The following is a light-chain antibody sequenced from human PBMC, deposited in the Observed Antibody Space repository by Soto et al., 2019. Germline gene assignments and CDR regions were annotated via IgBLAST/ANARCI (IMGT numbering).Light chain of an antibody. CDR1: QSVSSSY. CDR3: QQYGSSPLFT. CDR2: GAS. J-gene: IGKJ3*01. V-gene: IGKV3-20*01. Sequence: IVLTQSPCTLSLSPGERATLSCRASQSVSSSYLAWYQQNPGQAPSLLIYGASSRATGIPDRFSGSGSGTDFPLTISRLEPEDFALYYCQQYGSSPLFTFGPGTQVASK.